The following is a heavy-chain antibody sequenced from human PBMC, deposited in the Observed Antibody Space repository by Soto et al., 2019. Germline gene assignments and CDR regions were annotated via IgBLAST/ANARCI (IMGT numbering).Heavy chain of an antibody. CDR3: AKEVVQSPRLFDY. V-gene: IGHV3-23*01. Sequence: LGLSCAASGFTFSSYAMSWVRQAPGKGLEWVSAISGSGGSTYYADSVKGRFTISRDNSKNTLYLQMNSLRAEDTAVYYCAKEVVQSPRLFDYWGQGTLVTVSS. J-gene: IGHJ4*02. CDR2: ISGSGGST. CDR1: GFTFSSYA. D-gene: IGHD1-1*01.